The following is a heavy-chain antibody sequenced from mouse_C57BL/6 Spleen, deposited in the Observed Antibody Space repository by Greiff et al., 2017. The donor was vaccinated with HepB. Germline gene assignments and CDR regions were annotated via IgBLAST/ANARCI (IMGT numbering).Heavy chain of an antibody. CDR2: INPYNGGT. CDR1: GYTFTDYY. D-gene: IGHD2-4*01. Sequence: EVKLQESGPVLVKPGASVKMSCKASGYTFTDYYMNWVKQSHGKSLEWIGVINPYNGGTSYNQKFKGKATLTVDKSSSTAYMELNSLTSEDSAVYYCARSGGDYDVYFDYWGQGTTLTVSS. CDR3: ARSGGDYDVYFDY. J-gene: IGHJ2*01. V-gene: IGHV1-19*01.